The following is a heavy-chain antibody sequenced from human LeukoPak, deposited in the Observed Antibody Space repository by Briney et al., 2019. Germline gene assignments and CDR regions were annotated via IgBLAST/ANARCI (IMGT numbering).Heavy chain of an antibody. V-gene: IGHV3-66*01. CDR2: IYSGGDT. D-gene: IGHD6-19*01. J-gene: IGHJ4*02. Sequence: GGSLRLSCASSGFTVNSNYMTWVRQAPGKGLEWVSVIYSGGDTFYADSVKGRFTISRDNSKNTLYLQMNNLRAEDTAAYYCATDSTTVPGRDYWGQGALVTVSS. CDR1: GFTVNSNY. CDR3: ATDSTTVPGRDY.